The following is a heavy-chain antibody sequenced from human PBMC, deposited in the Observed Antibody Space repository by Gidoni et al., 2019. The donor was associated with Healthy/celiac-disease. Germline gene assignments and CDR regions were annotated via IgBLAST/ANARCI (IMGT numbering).Heavy chain of an antibody. V-gene: IGHV3-30*04. D-gene: IGHD3-3*01. Sequence: QVQLVESGGGVVQPGRSLRLSCAASGFTFRSYAMHWVRQAPGKGLEWVAVISYDGSNKYYADSVKGRFTISRDNSKNTLYLQMNSLRAEDTAVYYCAREDFWSGYYSSAVSYYFDYWGQGTLVTVSS. J-gene: IGHJ4*02. CDR2: ISYDGSNK. CDR1: GFTFRSYA. CDR3: AREDFWSGYYSSAVSYYFDY.